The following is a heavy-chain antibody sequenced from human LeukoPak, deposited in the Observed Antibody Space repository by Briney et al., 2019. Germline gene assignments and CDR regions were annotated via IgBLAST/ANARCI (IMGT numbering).Heavy chain of an antibody. Sequence: GGSLRLSCAASGFTFSSYSMNWVRQAPGKGLEWVSSISSSGDITYYADSVKGRFTVSRGNPKNKLYLQLNSLRAEDTAVYYCAKDACGGNRFYSMDVWGKGTTVTVSS. J-gene: IGHJ6*03. CDR1: GFTFSSYS. V-gene: IGHV3-23*01. D-gene: IGHD1-14*01. CDR3: AKDACGGNRFYSMDV. CDR2: ISSSGDIT.